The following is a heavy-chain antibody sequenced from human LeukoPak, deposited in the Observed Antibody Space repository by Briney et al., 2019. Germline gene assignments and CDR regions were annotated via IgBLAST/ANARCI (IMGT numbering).Heavy chain of an antibody. J-gene: IGHJ6*03. Sequence: PGGSLRLSCAASGFSFSNYGMHWVRQAPGKGLHWVAVISFDGSDTSYAESVKGRFTVPRDNSGNTLYLQMNSLSAEDTAVYYCARYYYDSSGQTYYMDVWGKGTTVTVSS. CDR2: ISFDGSDT. CDR3: ARYYYDSSGQTYYMDV. V-gene: IGHV3-30*04. D-gene: IGHD3-22*01. CDR1: GFSFSNYG.